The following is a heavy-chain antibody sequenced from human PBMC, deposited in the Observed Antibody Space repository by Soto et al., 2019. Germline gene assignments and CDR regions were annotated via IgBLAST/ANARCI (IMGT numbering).Heavy chain of an antibody. CDR1: GYTFTSYG. Sequence: ASVKVSCKASGYTFTSYGISWVRQAPGQGLEWMGWISAYNGNTNYAQKLQGRVTMTTDTSTSTAYMELRSLRSDDTAVYYCARDPPRYSGYALSGYSSGPAFDYWGQGTLVTVS. CDR3: ARDPPRYSGYALSGYSSGPAFDY. V-gene: IGHV1-18*01. D-gene: IGHD5-12*01. CDR2: ISAYNGNT. J-gene: IGHJ4*02.